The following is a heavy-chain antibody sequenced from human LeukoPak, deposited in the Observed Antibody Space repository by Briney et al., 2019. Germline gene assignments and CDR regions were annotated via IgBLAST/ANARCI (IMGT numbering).Heavy chain of an antibody. CDR1: GGSISGYY. D-gene: IGHD3-3*01. J-gene: IGHJ4*02. CDR2: IYYSGST. V-gene: IGHV4-59*12. Sequence: NPSETLSLTCTVSGGSISGYYWSWIRQPPGKGLEWIGYIYYSGSTNYNPSLKSRVTISVDTSKNQFSLKLSSVTAADTAVYYCASRFWSGYNYYFDYWGQGTLVTVSS. CDR3: ASRFWSGYNYYFDY.